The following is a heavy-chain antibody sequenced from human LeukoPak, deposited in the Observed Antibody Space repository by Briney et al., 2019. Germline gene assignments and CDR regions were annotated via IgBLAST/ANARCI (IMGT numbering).Heavy chain of an antibody. CDR2: IYPGDSDT. J-gene: IGHJ4*02. Sequence: GESLKISCKGSGYSFTSYWIGWVRQMPGKGLEWMGIIYPGDSDTRYSPSFQGQVTISADKSISTAYLRWSSLKASDTAMYYCARLSSGSEYYFDYWGQGTLVTVSS. D-gene: IGHD3-22*01. CDR3: ARLSSGSEYYFDY. CDR1: GYSFTSYW. V-gene: IGHV5-51*01.